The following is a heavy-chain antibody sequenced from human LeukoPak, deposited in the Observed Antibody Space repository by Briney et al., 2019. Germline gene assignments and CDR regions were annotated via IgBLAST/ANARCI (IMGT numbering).Heavy chain of an antibody. CDR3: ARPQGGPAAIWRGWFDP. J-gene: IGHJ5*02. CDR1: GGSISSSSCY. D-gene: IGHD2-2*02. V-gene: IGHV4-39*01. CDR2: IYYSGST. Sequence: SETLSLTCTVSGGSISSSSCYWGWIRQPPGKGLEWIGSIYYSGSTYYNPSLKSRVTISVDTSKNQFSLKLSSVTAADTAVYYCARPQGGPAAIWRGWFDPWGQGTLVTVSS.